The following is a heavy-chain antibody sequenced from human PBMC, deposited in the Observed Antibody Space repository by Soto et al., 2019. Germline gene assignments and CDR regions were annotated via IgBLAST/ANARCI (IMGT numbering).Heavy chain of an antibody. CDR2: IYYSGST. J-gene: IGHJ4*02. D-gene: IGHD6-13*01. V-gene: IGHV4-30-4*01. CDR3: ARSRRNSSWYTD. Sequence: PSETLSLTCTVSGGSISSGDYYRSRIRQPPGKGLEWIGYIYYSGSTYYNPSLKSRVTISVDTSKNQFSLKLSSVTAADTAVYYCARSRRNSSWYTDWGQGTLVTVSS. CDR1: GGSISSGDYY.